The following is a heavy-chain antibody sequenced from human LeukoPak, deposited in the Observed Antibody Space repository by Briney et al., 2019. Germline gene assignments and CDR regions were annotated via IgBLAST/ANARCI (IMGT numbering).Heavy chain of an antibody. J-gene: IGHJ4*02. CDR2: ISGSGGST. Sequence: QPGGSLRLSCAASGFTFSSYAMSWVRQAPGKGLEWVSAISGSGGSTYYADSVKGRFTISRDNSKNTLYLQMNSLRAEDTAVYYCAKPDSSSWHLFGFDYWAREPWSPSPQ. CDR1: GFTFSSYA. CDR3: AKPDSSSWHLFGFDY. D-gene: IGHD6-13*01. V-gene: IGHV3-23*01.